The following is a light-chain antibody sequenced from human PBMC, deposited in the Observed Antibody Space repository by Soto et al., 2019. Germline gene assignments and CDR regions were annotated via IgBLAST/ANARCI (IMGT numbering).Light chain of an antibody. CDR3: QSYGSSLNGHVV. CDR1: SSNIGAGYD. CDR2: GNS. V-gene: IGLV1-40*01. J-gene: IGLJ2*01. Sequence: QSVLTQPPSVSGAPGQRVTISCTGSSSNIGAGYDVHWYQQLPGTAPKLLIYGNSNRPSGVPDRFSGSKSGTSASMAITGLQAEDEADYYCQSYGSSLNGHVVFGGGTKLTVL.